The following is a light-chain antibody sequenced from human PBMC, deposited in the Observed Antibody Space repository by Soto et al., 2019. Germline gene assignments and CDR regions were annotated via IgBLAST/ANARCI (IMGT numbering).Light chain of an antibody. CDR3: QSYNSSLSGVV. CDR2: GNS. J-gene: IGLJ2*01. Sequence: QSVLTQPPSVSGAPGQRVTISCTGSSSNIGAGYDVHWYQQLPGTAPKLLIYGNSNRPSGVTDRFSGAKSGTSASLAITGLQAEDEADYYCQSYNSSLSGVVFGGGTKLTVL. CDR1: SSNIGAGYD. V-gene: IGLV1-40*01.